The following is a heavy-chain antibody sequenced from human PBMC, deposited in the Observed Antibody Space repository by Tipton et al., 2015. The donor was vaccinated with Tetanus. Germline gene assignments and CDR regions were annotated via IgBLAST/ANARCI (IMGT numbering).Heavy chain of an antibody. CDR2: IHYSGST. V-gene: IGHV4-39*07. Sequence: TLSLTCIVSSGSISSSNYHWGWIRQPPGKGLEWIGSIHYSGSTYYKPSLKSRVTISVDTSKNQFSLTLSSVTADDTAVYYCARGGDPYRGQYWYFDLWGRGSLVTVSS. CDR3: ARGGDPYRGQYWYFDL. J-gene: IGHJ2*01. D-gene: IGHD3-10*01. CDR1: SGSISSSNYH.